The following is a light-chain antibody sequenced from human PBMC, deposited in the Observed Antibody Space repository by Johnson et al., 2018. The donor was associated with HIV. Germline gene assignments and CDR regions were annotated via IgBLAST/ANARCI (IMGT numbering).Light chain of an antibody. J-gene: IGLJ1*01. Sequence: QSVLTQPPSVSAAPGQKVTISCSGGSSNIGNNYVSWYQQLPGTAPKLLIYENNKRPSGIPDRFSGSKSGTSATLGITGLQTGDEADYYCGTWDSSLSRYVFETGTKVTVL. CDR3: GTWDSSLSRYV. CDR2: ENN. CDR1: SSNIGNNY. V-gene: IGLV1-51*02.